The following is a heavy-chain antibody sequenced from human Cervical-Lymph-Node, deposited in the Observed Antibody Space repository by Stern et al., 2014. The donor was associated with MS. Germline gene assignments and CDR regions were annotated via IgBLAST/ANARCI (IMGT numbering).Heavy chain of an antibody. D-gene: IGHD3-22*01. CDR2: INTKHGNP. CDR1: GYSFNRYA. V-gene: IGHV7-4-1*02. CDR3: ARDLRDISGYYLDS. J-gene: IGHJ4*02. Sequence: VQLVESGSELRKPGASVKVSCKASGYSFNRYAVTWVRQAPGQGLEWLGWINTKHGNPTYDPGFTGRFVFSLDSSVSTTYLHISSLKAEDTAVYYCARDLRDISGYYLDSWGQGSLVTVSS.